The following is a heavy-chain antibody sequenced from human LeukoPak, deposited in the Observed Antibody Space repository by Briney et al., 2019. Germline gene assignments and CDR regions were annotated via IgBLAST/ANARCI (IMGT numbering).Heavy chain of an antibody. D-gene: IGHD4-23*01. CDR3: ARARWLSYYFDY. CDR1: GGSVSGYY. Sequence: PSETLSLTCAVYGGSVSGYYWSWVRQPPGKGLEWVGEINHSGSTNYTPSLKGRVPISVDTSKNQFSLKLSSVTAADTAVYYCARARWLSYYFDYWGQGTLVTVSS. V-gene: IGHV4-34*01. CDR2: INHSGST. J-gene: IGHJ4*02.